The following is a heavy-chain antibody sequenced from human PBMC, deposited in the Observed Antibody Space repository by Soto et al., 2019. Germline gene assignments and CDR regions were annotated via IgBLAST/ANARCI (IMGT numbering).Heavy chain of an antibody. D-gene: IGHD6-19*01. V-gene: IGHV4-4*07. Sequence: SETLSLTCSVSGADINTYSWTWIRQPAGKGLEWIGRIYTSASINYNPSLKGRVTLSVDTSTNQVSLRLASVAAADTAIYYCARDREAGYNFYYGMDVWGQGTTVTVSS. CDR3: ARDREAGYNFYYGMDV. J-gene: IGHJ6*02. CDR1: GADINTYS. CDR2: IYTSASI.